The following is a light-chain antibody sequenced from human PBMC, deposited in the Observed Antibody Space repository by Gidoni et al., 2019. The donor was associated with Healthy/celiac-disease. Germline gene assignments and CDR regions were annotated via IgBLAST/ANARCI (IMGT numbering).Light chain of an antibody. Sequence: SYELTQPPSVSVSTGQTARITCSGDALPKQYAYWYQQKPDQAPVLVIYKDSERPSGIPERFSGSSSGTTVTLTISGVQAEDEADYYCQSADSSGTYGVFGGGTKLTVL. CDR1: ALPKQY. J-gene: IGLJ2*01. CDR2: KDS. CDR3: QSADSSGTYGV. V-gene: IGLV3-25*03.